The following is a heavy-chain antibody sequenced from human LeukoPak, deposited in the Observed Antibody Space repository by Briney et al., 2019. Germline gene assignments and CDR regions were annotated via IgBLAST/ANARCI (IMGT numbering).Heavy chain of an antibody. V-gene: IGHV3-74*01. CDR2: INSDGSST. D-gene: IGHD3-10*01. Sequence: PGGSLRLSCAASGFTVSSNYMNWVRHAPGKGLVWVSRINSDGSSTSYADSVKGRFTISRDNAKNTLYLQMNSLRAEDTAVYYCARDVYYGSGSYSNDAFDIWGQGTMVTVSS. J-gene: IGHJ3*02. CDR3: ARDVYYGSGSYSNDAFDI. CDR1: GFTVSSNY.